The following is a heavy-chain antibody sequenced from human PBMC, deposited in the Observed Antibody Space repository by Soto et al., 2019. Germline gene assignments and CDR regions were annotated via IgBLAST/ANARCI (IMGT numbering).Heavy chain of an antibody. Sequence: QVQLVESGGGVVQPGRSLRLSCAASEFTFSRHGMHWVRQAPGKGLQWVGVIWSDGSNEVYADSVKGRFIISRDNSKNSLYLQMHSLRAEDTAVYYCARERTFGDNKHNYMDVWGTGITVTVSS. CDR3: ARERTFGDNKHNYMDV. CDR1: EFTFSRHG. D-gene: IGHD3-10*01. J-gene: IGHJ6*03. CDR2: IWSDGSNE. V-gene: IGHV3-33*01.